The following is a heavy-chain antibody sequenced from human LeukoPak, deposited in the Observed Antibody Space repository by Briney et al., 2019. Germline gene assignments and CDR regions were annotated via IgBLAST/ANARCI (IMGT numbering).Heavy chain of an antibody. Sequence: PGGSLRLSCTASGFTFSSYGMHWLRQAPGKGLEWVADISYDGSNKYYADSERRRFTIYRDNSKNTLYLQMNSLRAEDTAVYYCAKDHSILELRSPTDYWGQGTLVTVSP. CDR2: ISYDGSNK. J-gene: IGHJ4*02. CDR1: GFTFSSYG. V-gene: IGHV3-30*18. D-gene: IGHD1-7*01. CDR3: AKDHSILELRSPTDY.